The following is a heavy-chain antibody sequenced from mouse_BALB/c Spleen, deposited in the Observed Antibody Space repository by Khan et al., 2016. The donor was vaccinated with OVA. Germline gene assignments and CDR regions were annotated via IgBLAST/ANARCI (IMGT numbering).Heavy chain of an antibody. CDR3: ERGGGGNRFAY. J-gene: IGHJ3*01. CDR1: GYTFTDFT. V-gene: IGHV1S137*01. Sequence: QVQLKQSGAELVRPGVSVKISCKGSGYTFTDFTMHWVKQSHAMSLEWIGVISTYYGDATYNQKFRDKATMTVDKSSSTAYMELARLTSEDSAIXSCERGGGGNRFAYWGQGTLVTVSA. CDR2: ISTYYGDA.